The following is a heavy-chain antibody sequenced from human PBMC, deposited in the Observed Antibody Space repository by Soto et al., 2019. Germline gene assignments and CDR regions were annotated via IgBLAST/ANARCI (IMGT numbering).Heavy chain of an antibody. D-gene: IGHD5-18*01. CDR2: INHSGST. J-gene: IGHJ4*02. Sequence: SETLSLTCAVYGGSFSGYYWSWIRQPPGKGLEWIGEINHSGSTNYNPSLKSRVTISVDTSKNQFSLKLSSVTAADTAVYYCARGGPDTAMPNFDYWGQGTLVNVSS. V-gene: IGHV4-34*01. CDR1: GGSFSGYY. CDR3: ARGGPDTAMPNFDY.